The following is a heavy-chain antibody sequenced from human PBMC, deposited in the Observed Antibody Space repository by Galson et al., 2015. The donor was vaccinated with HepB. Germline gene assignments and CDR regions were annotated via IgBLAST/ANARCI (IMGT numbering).Heavy chain of an antibody. J-gene: IGHJ4*02. Sequence: SLRLSCAASGFTFSSYAMTWVRQAPGKGLEWVSVISGSGGSTYYADSVKGRFTISRDNSKNTLYLQMNSLRDEDTAVYYCAKGHYYDTIGYYCPLDYWGQGILVTVSS. CDR2: ISGSGGST. CDR1: GFTFSSYA. V-gene: IGHV3-23*01. D-gene: IGHD3-22*01. CDR3: AKGHYYDTIGYYCPLDY.